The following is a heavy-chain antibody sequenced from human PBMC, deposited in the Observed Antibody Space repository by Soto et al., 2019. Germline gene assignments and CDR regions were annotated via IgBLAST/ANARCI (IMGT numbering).Heavy chain of an antibody. D-gene: IGHD2-15*01. V-gene: IGHV1-58*02. CDR1: GFDFGSFG. Sequence: QMQLVQSGPEVKKPGTSVKVSCKASGFDFGSFGIQWLRQSHGQGFEWIGWIVVGTGNTNYAPNFQGRVTITRDMSTNTAYMDLTNLRSDDTAVYFCSMDRPDIAIGWPVWGQGTTVAVS. J-gene: IGHJ6*02. CDR2: IVVGTGNT. CDR3: SMDRPDIAIGWPV.